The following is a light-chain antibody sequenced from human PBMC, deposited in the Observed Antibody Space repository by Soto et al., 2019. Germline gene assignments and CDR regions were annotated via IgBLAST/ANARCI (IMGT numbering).Light chain of an antibody. Sequence: QSALTQPASVSGSPGQSITISCTGTSSDVGAYNFVSWYQLHPGKAPKLMIFDVSHRPSGVSNRFSGSKSADTASLTISGLQAEDEADYFCSSFTSSSTLVFGGGTKLTV. CDR3: SSFTSSSTLV. V-gene: IGLV2-14*01. CDR2: DVS. CDR1: SSDVGAYNF. J-gene: IGLJ2*01.